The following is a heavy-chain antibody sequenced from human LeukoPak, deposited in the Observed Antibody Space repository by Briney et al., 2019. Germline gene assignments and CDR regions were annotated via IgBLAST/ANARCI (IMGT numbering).Heavy chain of an antibody. CDR1: GFTFSIHG. V-gene: IGHV3-48*04. Sequence: GGSLRLFCAASGFTFSIHGMNWVRQAPGKGLEWVSYISSSGSTIYYADSVKGRFTISRDNAKNSLYLQMNSLRAEDTAVYYCAELGITMIGGVWGKGTTVTISS. D-gene: IGHD3-10*02. J-gene: IGHJ6*04. CDR2: ISSSGSTI. CDR3: AELGITMIGGV.